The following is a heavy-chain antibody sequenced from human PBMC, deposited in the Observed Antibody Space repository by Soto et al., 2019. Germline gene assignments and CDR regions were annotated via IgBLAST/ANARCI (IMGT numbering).Heavy chain of an antibody. CDR1: GGSMSSGGYS. CDR3: ARVPDV. V-gene: IGHV4-30-2*01. J-gene: IGHJ6*02. CDR2: IYHNGSP. Sequence: QLQLQESGSELVKPSQTLSLTCAASGGSMSSGGYSWSWIRQPPGKGLEWIGYIYHNGSPYYHPSLKSRVTISVDRSKNQFPLKLSSVTAADTAVYYCARVPDVWGQGTTVTVSS.